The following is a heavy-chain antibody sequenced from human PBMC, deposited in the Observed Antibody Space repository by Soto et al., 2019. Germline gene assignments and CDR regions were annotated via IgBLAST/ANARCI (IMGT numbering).Heavy chain of an antibody. Sequence: QVQLVQSGAEVKKPGASVKISCRASGYTFTSYYIHWVRQAPGQGLEWMGIISASGGTTSYGREFQGRVTMTRDTSTSTVYMELSSLRSEDTALYYCARDWLPSGLVGMDVWGQGTTVTVSS. CDR1: GYTFTSYY. D-gene: IGHD5-12*01. V-gene: IGHV1-46*01. CDR2: ISASGGTT. J-gene: IGHJ6*02. CDR3: ARDWLPSGLVGMDV.